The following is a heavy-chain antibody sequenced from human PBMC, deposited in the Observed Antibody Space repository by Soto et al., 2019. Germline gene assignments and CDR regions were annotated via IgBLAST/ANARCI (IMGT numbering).Heavy chain of an antibody. J-gene: IGHJ4*02. V-gene: IGHV4-39*01. Sequence: PSETXSLTCAVSGDSISSDIYFWGWVRQPPGRGLEWIGSVYSDGTTYYNPSLKSRVAISIDTSKNQFSLGLTSVTAADTAVYYCARHKSDSGGSFRKCFDYWGQGTRVTVSS. CDR1: GDSISSDIYF. CDR2: VYSDGTT. CDR3: ARHKSDSGGSFRKCFDY. D-gene: IGHD2-15*01.